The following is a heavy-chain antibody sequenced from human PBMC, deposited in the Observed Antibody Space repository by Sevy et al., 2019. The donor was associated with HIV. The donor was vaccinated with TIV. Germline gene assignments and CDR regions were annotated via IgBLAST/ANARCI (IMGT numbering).Heavy chain of an antibody. Sequence: ASVKVSCKSSGYSFTSRYLHWVRQAPGQGLEWMGQINPGGGAPIYAQKFQGRVSMTSDTSTRTIYMDVSSLRSEDTAMYYCARLYSCGGSCYYFDLWGPGTLVTVSS. CDR3: ARLYSCGGSCYYFDL. CDR1: GYSFTSRY. CDR2: INPGGGAP. J-gene: IGHJ4*02. V-gene: IGHV1-46*01. D-gene: IGHD2-21*01.